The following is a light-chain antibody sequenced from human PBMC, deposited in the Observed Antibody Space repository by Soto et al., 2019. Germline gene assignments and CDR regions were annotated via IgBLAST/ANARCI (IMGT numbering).Light chain of an antibody. CDR3: QQSGSSPLT. V-gene: IGKV3-20*01. CDR1: QSVSSTF. J-gene: IGKJ4*01. Sequence: GLTQSPGTLSLSPGERATLSCRASQSVSSTFLAWYQHKPGQAPRLLIYGASTRATGISDRFSGSGSGTDFTLTISRLEPEDFAVYYCQQSGSSPLTFGGGTKVEI. CDR2: GAS.